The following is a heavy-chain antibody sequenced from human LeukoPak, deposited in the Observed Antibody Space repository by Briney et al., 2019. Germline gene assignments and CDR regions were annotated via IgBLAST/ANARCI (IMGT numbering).Heavy chain of an antibody. CDR2: IYYSGST. CDR1: GGSISISSYF. CDR3: ARPRIRSWFDP. V-gene: IGHV4-39*01. D-gene: IGHD2-15*01. Sequence: PSETLSLPCTVSGGSISISSYFWGWIRQPPGKGLGWIGSIYYSGSTYYNPSLKSRVTISVDTSKHQFTLKLSSVTAAYTAVYYCARPRIRSWFDPWGQGTLVTVSS. J-gene: IGHJ5*02.